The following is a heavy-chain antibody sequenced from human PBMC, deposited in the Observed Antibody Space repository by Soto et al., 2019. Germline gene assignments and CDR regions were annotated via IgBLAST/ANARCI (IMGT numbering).Heavy chain of an antibody. Sequence: SLRLSCVASGFTIENSVMHWVRQTPGKGLMSVSRITGAGDGTLYADSVQGRFTISRDNAKNTVYLHMTGLRVEETAVYYCARAQKWRQLSLNVFDLWGQGTTVTVSS. CDR1: GFTIENSV. J-gene: IGHJ3*01. V-gene: IGHV3-74*01. CDR3: ARAQKWRQLSLNVFDL. D-gene: IGHD5-18*01. CDR2: ITGAGDGT.